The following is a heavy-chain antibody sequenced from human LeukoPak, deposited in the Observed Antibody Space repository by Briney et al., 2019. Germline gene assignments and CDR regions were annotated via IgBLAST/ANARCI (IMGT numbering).Heavy chain of an antibody. CDR2: IYYSGST. Sequence: SETLSLTCTVSGGSISSSSYYWGWIRQPPGKGLEWMGSIYYSGSTYYNPSLKSRVTISVDTSKNQFSLNLSSVTAADTAVYYCARLPQGKSDYGPLDVWGQGTTVTVSS. V-gene: IGHV4-39*01. CDR3: ARLPQGKSDYGPLDV. J-gene: IGHJ6*02. CDR1: GGSISSSSYY. D-gene: IGHD4/OR15-4a*01.